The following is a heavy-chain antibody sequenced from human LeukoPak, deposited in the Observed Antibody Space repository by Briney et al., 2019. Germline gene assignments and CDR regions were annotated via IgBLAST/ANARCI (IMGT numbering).Heavy chain of an antibody. J-gene: IGHJ4*02. CDR3: ARATEWSSYYFDY. V-gene: IGHV4-59*08. Sequence: PSETLSLTCTVSGASINTYYWTWIRQPPGKGLEWIGYIYYSGSTNYNPSLKNRVTISVDMSKNQFSLKLSSVTAADTAVYYCARATEWSSYYFDYWGQGTLVTVSS. D-gene: IGHD3-3*01. CDR2: IYYSGST. CDR1: GASINTYY.